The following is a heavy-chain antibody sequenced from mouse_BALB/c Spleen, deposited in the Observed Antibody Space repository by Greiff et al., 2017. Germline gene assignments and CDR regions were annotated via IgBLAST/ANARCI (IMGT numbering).Heavy chain of an antibody. D-gene: IGHD4-1*01. Sequence: QVQLQQPGAELVKPGASVKLSCKASGYTFTSYWMHWVKQRPGQGLEWIGEIDPSDSYTNYNQKFKGKATLTVDKSSSTAYMQLSSLTSEDSAVYYCARRAGTAYWGQGTLVTVSA. CDR2: IDPSDSYT. J-gene: IGHJ3*01. CDR1: GYTFTSYW. CDR3: ARRAGTAY. V-gene: IGHV1-69*02.